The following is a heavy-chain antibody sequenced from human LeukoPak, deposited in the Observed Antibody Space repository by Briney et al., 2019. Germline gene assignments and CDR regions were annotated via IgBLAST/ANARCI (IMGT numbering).Heavy chain of an antibody. CDR3: ARIAVAADAFDI. CDR2: IYYSGST. CDR1: GGSFSGYY. D-gene: IGHD6-19*01. Sequence: PSETLSLTCAVYGGSFSGYYWSWIRQPPGKGLEWIGNIYYSGSTNYNPSLKSRVTISVDTSKNQFSLKLSSVTAADTAVYYCARIAVAADAFDIWGQGTMVTVSS. J-gene: IGHJ3*02. V-gene: IGHV4-59*01.